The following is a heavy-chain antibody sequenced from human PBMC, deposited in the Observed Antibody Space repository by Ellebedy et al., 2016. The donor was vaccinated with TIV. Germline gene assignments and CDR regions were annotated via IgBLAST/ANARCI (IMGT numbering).Heavy chain of an antibody. Sequence: MPSETLSLTCTVSGVSISSGGNYWSWIRQSPGTGLEWIGHILYSGRTSYKPSLSSRVIISVDTSTNRFSLRLRSATAADTAVYYCARGTYGGHWYFDLWGRGTLVIVSS. CDR3: ARGTYGGHWYFDL. CDR2: ILYSGRT. J-gene: IGHJ2*01. CDR1: GVSISSGGNY. D-gene: IGHD3-10*01. V-gene: IGHV4-31*03.